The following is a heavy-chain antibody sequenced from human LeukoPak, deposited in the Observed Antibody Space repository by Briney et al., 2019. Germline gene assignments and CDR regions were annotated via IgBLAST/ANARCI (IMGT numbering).Heavy chain of an antibody. CDR3: ATTTVPYSSSWTFDY. V-gene: IGHV1-24*01. D-gene: IGHD6-13*01. J-gene: IGHJ4*02. Sequence: ASVKVSCKVSGYTLTELSMHWVRQAPGKGLEWMGGFDPEDGETIYAQKFQGRVTMTEDTSTDTAYMELSSLRSEGTAVYYCATTTVPYSSSWTFDYWGQGTLVTVSS. CDR2: FDPEDGET. CDR1: GYTLTELS.